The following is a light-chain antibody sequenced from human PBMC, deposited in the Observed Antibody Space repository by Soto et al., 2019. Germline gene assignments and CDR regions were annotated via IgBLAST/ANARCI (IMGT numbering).Light chain of an antibody. V-gene: IGKV1-39*01. CDR1: QSISTY. CDR3: QQSYSSPPT. CDR2: AAS. Sequence: DIQMTQSPSSLSASVGDRVTITCRASQSISTYLSWYQQRPGKAPKLLIFAASNLQSGVPSRFSGSRSGPDFTLTISSLQPEDFATYYCQQSYSSPPTFGQGTKVDIK. J-gene: IGKJ1*01.